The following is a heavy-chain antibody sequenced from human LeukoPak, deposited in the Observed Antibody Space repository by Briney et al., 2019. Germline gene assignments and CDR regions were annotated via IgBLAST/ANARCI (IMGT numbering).Heavy chain of an antibody. D-gene: IGHD3-22*01. CDR1: GFTISSYS. Sequence: GGSLRLSCAASGFTISSYSMNWVRQAPGKGLEWVSSISGSGSYIFYADSVKGRFTISRDNAKNSLYLQMNSLRAEDTAVYYCASDRSLIASLYYFDNWGQGTLVTVSS. J-gene: IGHJ4*02. V-gene: IGHV3-21*01. CDR2: ISGSGSYI. CDR3: ASDRSLIASLYYFDN.